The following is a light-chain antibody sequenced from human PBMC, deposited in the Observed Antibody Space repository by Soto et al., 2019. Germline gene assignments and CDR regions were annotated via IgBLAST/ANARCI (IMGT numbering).Light chain of an antibody. CDR2: GAY. CDR1: QSVSIN. Sequence: EIGMTQSPATLSVSPGERATISCRASQSVSINLAWYQLKPGQAPRLMIFGAYTRATGIPARFSGSGSGTEFTLTISSLQSEDFAVYYCQEYNKWPPTFTFGQGTKLEIK. CDR3: QEYNKWPPTFT. J-gene: IGKJ2*01. V-gene: IGKV3-15*01.